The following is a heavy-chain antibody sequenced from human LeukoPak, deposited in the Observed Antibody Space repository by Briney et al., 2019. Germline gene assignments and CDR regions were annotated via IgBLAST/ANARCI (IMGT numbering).Heavy chain of an antibody. V-gene: IGHV3-66*02. CDR3: ARVRPPGYYDSSDYNFDY. Sequence: GGSLRLSCAASGFIVSSNYMSWVRQAPGKGLEWVSVIYSGGSTYYPDSVNGRFTISRDNSKNTLYLQMNSRRAEDTAVYYCARVRPPGYYDSSDYNFDYWGQGTLVTVAS. D-gene: IGHD3-22*01. CDR2: IYSGGST. CDR1: GFIVSSNY. J-gene: IGHJ4*02.